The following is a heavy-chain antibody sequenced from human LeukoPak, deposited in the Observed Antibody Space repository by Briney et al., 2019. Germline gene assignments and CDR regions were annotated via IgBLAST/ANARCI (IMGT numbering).Heavy chain of an antibody. CDR3: ARDVSSSSWYKHYYFDY. J-gene: IGHJ4*02. D-gene: IGHD6-13*01. CDR2: IIPIFGTA. V-gene: IGHV1-69*05. CDR1: GGTFSSYA. Sequence: SVKVSCKASGGTFSSYAISWVRQAPGQGLEWMGRIIPIFGTANYAQKFRGRVTITTDESTSTAYMELSSLRSEDTAVYYCARDVSSSSWYKHYYFDYWGQGTLVTVSS.